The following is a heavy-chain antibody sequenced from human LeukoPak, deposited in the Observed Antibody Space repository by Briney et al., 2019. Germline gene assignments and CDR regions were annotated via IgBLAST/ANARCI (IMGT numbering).Heavy chain of an antibody. Sequence: GASVKVSCKASGYTFASYYMHWVRQAPGQGLEWMGIINPSGGSTSYAQKFQGRVTMTRDTSTSTVYMELSSLRSEDTAVYYCARRGERITMVRGVIGAFDIWGQGTMVTVSS. CDR1: GYTFASYY. CDR2: INPSGGST. V-gene: IGHV1-46*01. D-gene: IGHD3-10*01. CDR3: ARRGERITMVRGVIGAFDI. J-gene: IGHJ3*02.